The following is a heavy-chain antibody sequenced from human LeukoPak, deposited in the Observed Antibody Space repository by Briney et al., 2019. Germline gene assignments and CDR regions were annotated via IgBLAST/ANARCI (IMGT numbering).Heavy chain of an antibody. J-gene: IGHJ4*02. V-gene: IGHV4-30-2*01. CDR1: GGSISSGGYS. CDR2: IYHSGST. D-gene: IGHD7-27*01. CDR3: ARVWGTSYYFDY. Sequence: SETLSLTCAVSGGSISSGGYSWSWIRQPPGKGLEWIGYIYHSGSTYYDPSLKSRVTISVDRSKSQFSLKLSSVTAADTAVYYCARVWGTSYYFDYWGQGTLVTVSS.